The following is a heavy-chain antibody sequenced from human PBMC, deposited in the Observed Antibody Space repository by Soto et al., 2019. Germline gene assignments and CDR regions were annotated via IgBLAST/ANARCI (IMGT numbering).Heavy chain of an antibody. CDR3: AEDYGVRGIITKLFDS. J-gene: IGHJ5*01. CDR1: GFTFDNYA. V-gene: IGHV3-23*01. CDR2: ISGSGDRT. Sequence: EVQLLETGGGLVQPGGSLRISCTASGFTFDNYAMDWVRQAPGKGLEWVAGISGSGDRTNYVDIVKGRFTISRDNSKNRLYLQMKSLGAEDTALYYCAEDYGVRGIITKLFDSWGQGTLVSVSS. D-gene: IGHD3-10*02.